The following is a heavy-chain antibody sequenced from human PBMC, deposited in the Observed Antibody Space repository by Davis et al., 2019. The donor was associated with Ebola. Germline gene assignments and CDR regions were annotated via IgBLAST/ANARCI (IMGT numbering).Heavy chain of an antibody. D-gene: IGHD3-22*01. V-gene: IGHV5-51*01. CDR2: IYPGDSDT. J-gene: IGHJ4*02. Sequence: GESLKISCTGSGYSFTSYWIGWVRQMPGKGLEWMGIIYPGDSDTRYSPSFQGQVTISADKSISTAYLQWNSLRASDTAIYYCARPSSGYEASFDYWGQGTLVTVSS. CDR3: ARPSSGYEASFDY. CDR1: GYSFTSYW.